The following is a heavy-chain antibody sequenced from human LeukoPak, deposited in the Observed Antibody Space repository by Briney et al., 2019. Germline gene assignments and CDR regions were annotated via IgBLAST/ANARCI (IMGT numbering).Heavy chain of an antibody. Sequence: SETLSLTCTVSGGSISSSSYYWGWIRQPPGKGLEWIGSIYYSGSTNYNPSLKSRVTISVDTSKNQFSLKLSSVTAADTAVYYCARAEVKQQLVLGTWFDPWGQGTLVTVSS. J-gene: IGHJ5*02. CDR3: ARAEVKQQLVLGTWFDP. D-gene: IGHD6-13*01. V-gene: IGHV4-39*07. CDR1: GGSISSSSYY. CDR2: IYYSGST.